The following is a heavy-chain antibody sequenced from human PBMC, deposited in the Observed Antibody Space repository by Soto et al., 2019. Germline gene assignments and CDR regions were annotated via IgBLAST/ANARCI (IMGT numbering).Heavy chain of an antibody. D-gene: IGHD5-18*01. V-gene: IGHV4-39*01. J-gene: IGHJ4*02. CDR1: GGSISSSSYY. CDR3: ARHRNSIQLWYFDY. Sequence: SETLSLTCTVPGGSISSSSYYWGWIRQPPGKGLEWIGSIYYSGSTYYNPSLKSRVTISVDTPKNQFSLKLSSVTAADTAVYYCARHRNSIQLWYFDYWGQGTLVTVSS. CDR2: IYYSGST.